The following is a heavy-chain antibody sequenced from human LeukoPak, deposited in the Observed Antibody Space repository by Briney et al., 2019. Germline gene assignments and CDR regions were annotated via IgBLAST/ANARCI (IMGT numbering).Heavy chain of an antibody. D-gene: IGHD2-2*01. V-gene: IGHV3-48*03. Sequence: GGSLRLSCAASGFTFSSYEMNWVRQAPGKGLEWVSYISSSGSTIYYADSVKGRFTISRDNAKNSLYLQMNSLRAEDTAVYYCARDEGYCSSTSCYADAFDIWGQGTMVTVSS. CDR3: ARDEGYCSSTSCYADAFDI. CDR2: ISSSGSTI. J-gene: IGHJ3*02. CDR1: GFTFSSYE.